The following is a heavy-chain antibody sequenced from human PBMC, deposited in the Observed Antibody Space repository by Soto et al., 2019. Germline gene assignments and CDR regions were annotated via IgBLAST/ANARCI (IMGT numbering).Heavy chain of an antibody. CDR3: ATCIGGDCSSDH. CDR1: GFTFSNYA. D-gene: IGHD2-21*02. Sequence: PVGSLRLSCSASGFTFSNYAMSWVRQAPGKGLEWVSAISGGITYYADSVKGRFTISRDNSKNTLFLQMTSLRVEDTAVYYCATCIGGDCSSDHWGRGALVTVSS. J-gene: IGHJ5*02. CDR2: ISGGIT. V-gene: IGHV3-23*01.